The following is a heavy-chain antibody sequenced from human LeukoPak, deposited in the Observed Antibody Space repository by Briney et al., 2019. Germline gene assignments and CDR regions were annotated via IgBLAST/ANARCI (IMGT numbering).Heavy chain of an antibody. D-gene: IGHD6-13*01. V-gene: IGHV4-30-4*01. CDR2: IYNNGRT. CDR3: ARGRSSSWSSFDY. CDR1: GGSISSGDYY. J-gene: IGHJ4*02. Sequence: SQTPSLTCTVSGGSISSGDYYWSWIRQPPGKGLEWIGYIYNNGRTYYNPSLKSRVTISVGTSKNLFSLKVSSVTAADAAVYYCARGRSSSWSSFDYWGQGTLVTVSS.